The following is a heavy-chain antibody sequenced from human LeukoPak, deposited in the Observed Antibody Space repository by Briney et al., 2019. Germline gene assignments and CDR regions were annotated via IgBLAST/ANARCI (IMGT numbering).Heavy chain of an antibody. V-gene: IGHV4-34*01. CDR3: ARGEREGYCSSTSCRWFDP. J-gene: IGHJ5*02. CDR2: INHSGST. CDR1: GGSFSGYY. D-gene: IGHD2-2*01. Sequence: SETLSLTCGVYGGSFSGYYWSWIRQPPGKGLEWIGEINHSGSTNYNPSLKSRVTISVDTSKNQFSLKLSSVTAADTAVYYCARGEREGYCSSTSCRWFDPWGQGTLVTVSS.